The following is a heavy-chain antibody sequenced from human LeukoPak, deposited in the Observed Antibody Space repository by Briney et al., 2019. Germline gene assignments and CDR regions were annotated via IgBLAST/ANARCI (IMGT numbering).Heavy chain of an antibody. Sequence: SETLSLTCTVSGGSISNHFWSWIRQPPGKGLEWIGYVFAGGSTNYNPSLKSRVTMPVDPSRDQFSLRLSSVTTADTAIYYCASRPADNTWHGVFDYWSQGTLVTVSS. CDR3: ASRPADNTWHGVFDY. J-gene: IGHJ4*02. CDR1: GGSISNHF. V-gene: IGHV4-59*11. D-gene: IGHD6-6*01. CDR2: VFAGGST.